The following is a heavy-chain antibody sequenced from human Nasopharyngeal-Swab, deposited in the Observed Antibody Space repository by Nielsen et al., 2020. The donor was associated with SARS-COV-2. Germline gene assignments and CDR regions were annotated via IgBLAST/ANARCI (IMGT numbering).Heavy chain of an antibody. D-gene: IGHD2-21*01. V-gene: IGHV3-23*01. CDR2: ISGSGYST. CDR3: AKLRLDLCWSTFDY. Sequence: GESLKISCAASGFTFSTYDMSWVRQAPGKGLEWVSGISGSGYSTYYADSVKGRFTISRDNSKNTLFLLLNSLGADDAALYYCAKLRLDLCWSTFDYWGQGTLVAVSS. CDR1: GFTFSTYD. J-gene: IGHJ4*02.